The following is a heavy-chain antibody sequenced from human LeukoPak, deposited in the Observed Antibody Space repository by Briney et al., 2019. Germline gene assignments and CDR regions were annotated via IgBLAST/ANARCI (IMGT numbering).Heavy chain of an antibody. Sequence: ASVKVSCKGSGYTFTSYGISWARQAPGQGLEWMGWVSAFNGYTNYAQKFQGRVTMSTDTSTYTAYMELRSLRSDDTAVYYCARDFPYYYDDSGSYPPLGYYYGMDVWGLGTTVTVSS. D-gene: IGHD3-22*01. CDR3: ARDFPYYYDDSGSYPPLGYYYGMDV. V-gene: IGHV1-18*01. J-gene: IGHJ6*02. CDR1: GYTFTSYG. CDR2: VSAFNGYT.